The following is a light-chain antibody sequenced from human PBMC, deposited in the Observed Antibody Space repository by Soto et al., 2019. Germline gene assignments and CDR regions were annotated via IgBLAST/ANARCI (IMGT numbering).Light chain of an antibody. CDR3: CSYAGGYIFV. CDR1: SSDIGNNH. J-gene: IGLJ1*01. Sequence: QSALTQPPSVSAAPGQKVTIACSGSSSDIGNNHVSWYQQLPGTAPKLLIYDVTKRPSGVPDRFSGSKSGNTASLTISGLQAEDEVDYYCCSYAGGYIFVFGTGTKLTVL. V-gene: IGLV2-11*01. CDR2: DVT.